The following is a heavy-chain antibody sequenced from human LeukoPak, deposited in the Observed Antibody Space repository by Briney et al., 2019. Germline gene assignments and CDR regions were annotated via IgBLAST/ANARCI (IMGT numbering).Heavy chain of an antibody. CDR3: ARAPTSEQQLQFDY. CDR2: INWNGGST. V-gene: IGHV3-20*04. D-gene: IGHD6-13*01. Sequence: TGGSLRLSCAASGFTFDDYGMSWVRQAPGKGLEWVSGINWNGGSTGYADSVKGRFTISRDNAKNSLYLQMNSLRAEDTAMYYCARAPTSEQQLQFDYWGQGTLVTVSS. CDR1: GFTFDDYG. J-gene: IGHJ4*02.